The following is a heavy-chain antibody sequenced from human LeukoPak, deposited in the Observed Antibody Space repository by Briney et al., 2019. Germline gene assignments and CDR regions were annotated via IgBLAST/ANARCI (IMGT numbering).Heavy chain of an antibody. D-gene: IGHD6-13*01. CDR3: ARDPDHISAAGYFDY. J-gene: IGHJ4*02. CDR2: IIPIFGTA. V-gene: IGHV1-69*13. Sequence: ASVKVSCKASGYTFTGYYMHWVRQAPGQGLEWMGGIIPIFGTANYAQKFQGRVTITADESTSTAYMELSSLRSEDTAVYYCARDPDHISAAGYFDYWGQGTLVTVSS. CDR1: GYTFTGYY.